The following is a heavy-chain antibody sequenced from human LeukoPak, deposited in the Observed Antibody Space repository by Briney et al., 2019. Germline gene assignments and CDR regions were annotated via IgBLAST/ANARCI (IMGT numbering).Heavy chain of an antibody. CDR3: ARVQWLVWGIEY. Sequence: PGGPLRLSCAASGFTFSSYAMHWVRQAPGKGLEWVALISYDGTNKYYADSVKGRFTISRDDSKNTLYLQMDSLRAEDTAVYYCARVQWLVWGIEYWGQGTLVTVSS. CDR2: ISYDGTNK. V-gene: IGHV3-30*04. D-gene: IGHD6-19*01. CDR1: GFTFSSYA. J-gene: IGHJ4*02.